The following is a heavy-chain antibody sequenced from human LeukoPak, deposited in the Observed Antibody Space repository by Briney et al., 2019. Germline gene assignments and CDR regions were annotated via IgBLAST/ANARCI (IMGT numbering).Heavy chain of an antibody. CDR1: GGSISSHY. J-gene: IGHJ4*02. V-gene: IGHV4-59*11. Sequence: SETLSLTCTVSGGSISSHYWSWIRQPPGKGLEWIGYIYYSGSTNYNPSLKSRVTISVDTSKNQFSLKLSSVTAADTAVYYCARDRGSGPLSFDYWGQGTLVTVSS. D-gene: IGHD2-15*01. CDR3: ARDRGSGPLSFDY. CDR2: IYYSGST.